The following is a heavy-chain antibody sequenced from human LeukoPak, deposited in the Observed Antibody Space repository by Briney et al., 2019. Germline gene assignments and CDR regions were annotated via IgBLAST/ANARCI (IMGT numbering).Heavy chain of an antibody. Sequence: SETLSLTCTVSGGSISDYSWSWIRQPPGKGLEWIGNIYYSGSANHNPSLKSRVTISADTSKNHFSLKLNSVTTADTAVYYCTRDAGWLIDYWGQGTLITVSS. J-gene: IGHJ4*02. CDR1: GGSISDYS. CDR3: TRDAGWLIDY. V-gene: IGHV4-59*01. D-gene: IGHD3-16*01. CDR2: IYYSGSA.